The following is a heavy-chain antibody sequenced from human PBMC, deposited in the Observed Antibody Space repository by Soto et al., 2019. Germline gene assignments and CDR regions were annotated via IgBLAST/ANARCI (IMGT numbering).Heavy chain of an antibody. Sequence: QVQLQESGPGLVKPSETLSLTCTVSGASMRSYYWSWIRQPPGKGLEWIGNSYYSGTTNYNPSLKGRGTISVDTSKNQFSLELSSVTAADTAVYYCARVEDYVWGSYRQSYFDYWGQGTLVTVSS. J-gene: IGHJ4*02. CDR2: SYYSGTT. CDR3: ARVEDYVWGSYRQSYFDY. CDR1: GASMRSYY. V-gene: IGHV4-59*01. D-gene: IGHD3-16*02.